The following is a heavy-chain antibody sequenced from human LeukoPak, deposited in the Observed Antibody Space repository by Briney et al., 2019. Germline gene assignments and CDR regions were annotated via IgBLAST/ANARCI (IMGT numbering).Heavy chain of an antibody. Sequence: ASVKVSCKASGYTFTSYGISWVRQAPGQGLEWMGWISAYNGNTNYAQKLQGRVTMTTDTSTSTAYMELRSLRSDDTAVYYCARLARYSSSSGGLDYWGQGTLVTVSS. CDR2: ISAYNGNT. CDR3: ARLARYSSSSGGLDY. J-gene: IGHJ4*02. D-gene: IGHD6-6*01. V-gene: IGHV1-18*01. CDR1: GYTFTSYG.